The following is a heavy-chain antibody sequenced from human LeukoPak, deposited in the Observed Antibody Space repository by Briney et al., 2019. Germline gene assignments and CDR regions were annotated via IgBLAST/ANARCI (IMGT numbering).Heavy chain of an antibody. CDR1: EFTFSSYA. J-gene: IGHJ4*02. Sequence: PGGSLRLSCAASEFTFSSYAMSWVRQAPGKGLEWVSAISGSGGSTYYADSVKGRFTISRDNSTNTLYLQMNSLRAEDTAVYYCAKCGSTRCYVVNYFDYGGQGTLVNVSP. CDR3: AKCGSTRCYVVNYFDY. V-gene: IGHV3-23*01. D-gene: IGHD2-2*01. CDR2: ISGSGGST.